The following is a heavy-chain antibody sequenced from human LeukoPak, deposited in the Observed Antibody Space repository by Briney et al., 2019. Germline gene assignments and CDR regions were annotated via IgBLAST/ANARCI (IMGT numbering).Heavy chain of an antibody. CDR3: ARDAPSVAVLFYYYYMDV. V-gene: IGHV7-4-1*02. Sequence: GASVKVSCKASGYTFTSYAMNWVRQAPGQGLEWMGWINTNTGNPTYAQGFTGRFVFSLDTSVSTAYLQISSLKAEDTAVYYCARDAPSVAVLFYYYYMDVWGKGTTVTVSS. D-gene: IGHD6-19*01. CDR2: INTNTGNP. CDR1: GYTFTSYA. J-gene: IGHJ6*03.